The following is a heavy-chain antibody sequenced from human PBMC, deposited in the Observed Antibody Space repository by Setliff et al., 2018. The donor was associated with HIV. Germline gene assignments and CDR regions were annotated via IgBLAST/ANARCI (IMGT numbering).Heavy chain of an antibody. Sequence: SETLSLTCTVSGGSITSGSYYWSWIRQTAGKGLEWIGRFYTSGSTNYNPSLKSRVTMSVDTSKNQFSLKLSSVTAADTAVYYCARDRGSGSWFDFWGQGTLVTVSS. D-gene: IGHD1-26*01. CDR1: GGSITSGSYY. CDR2: FYTSGST. J-gene: IGHJ4*02. V-gene: IGHV4-61*02. CDR3: ARDRGSGSWFDF.